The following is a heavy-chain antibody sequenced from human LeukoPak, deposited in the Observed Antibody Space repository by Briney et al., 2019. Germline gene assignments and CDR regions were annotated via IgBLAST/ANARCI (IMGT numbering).Heavy chain of an antibody. CDR3: ATPRVGATLSYYYGMDV. J-gene: IGHJ6*02. V-gene: IGHV3-53*01. D-gene: IGHD1-26*01. CDR2: IYSGGST. Sequence: GGSLRLSCAASGFTVSSNYMCGVRQAPGKGLEWVSVIYSGGSTYYADSVKGRFTISRDNSKNTLYLQMNSLRAEDTAVYYCATPRVGATLSYYYGMDVWGQGTTVTVSS. CDR1: GFTVSSNY.